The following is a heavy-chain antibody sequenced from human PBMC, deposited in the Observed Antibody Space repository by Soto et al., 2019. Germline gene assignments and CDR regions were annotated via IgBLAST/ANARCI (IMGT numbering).Heavy chain of an antibody. Sequence: SVKVSCKASVGTFSSYTISWVRQAPGQGLEWMGRIIPILGIANYAQKFQGRVTITADKSTSTAYMELSSLRSEDTAVYYCARAALHHGPQWLRRHHDAFDIWGQGTMVTVSS. D-gene: IGHD5-12*01. CDR1: VGTFSSYT. V-gene: IGHV1-69*02. CDR3: ARAALHHGPQWLRRHHDAFDI. J-gene: IGHJ3*02. CDR2: IIPILGIA.